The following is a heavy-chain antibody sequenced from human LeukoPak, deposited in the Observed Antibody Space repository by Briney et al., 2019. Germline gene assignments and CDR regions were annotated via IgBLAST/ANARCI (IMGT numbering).Heavy chain of an antibody. CDR1: GFTFDDYA. CDR2: ISWNSGSI. Sequence: PGGSLRLSCAASGFTFDDYALHWVRQAPGKGLECVSGISWNSGSIGYADSVKGRFTISRDNAKNSLYLQMNSLRAEDTALYYCAKGGRAEYCSSTSCSDYYGMDVWGQGTTVTVSS. V-gene: IGHV3-9*01. CDR3: AKGGRAEYCSSTSCSDYYGMDV. D-gene: IGHD2-2*01. J-gene: IGHJ6*02.